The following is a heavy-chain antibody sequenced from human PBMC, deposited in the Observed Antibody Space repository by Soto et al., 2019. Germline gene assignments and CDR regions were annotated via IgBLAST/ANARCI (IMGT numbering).Heavy chain of an antibody. CDR3: ASESLGSSGRYGGLDY. Sequence: SETLSLTCTVSGGPFSSYFWTWIRQPPGKELEWIGYIFYSGSSNYNPSLKSRVTISADTSKKQFSLNLTSVSVADTAVYYCASESLGSSGRYGGLDYWGQGILVTVSS. CDR1: GGPFSSYF. V-gene: IGHV4-59*01. CDR2: IFYSGSS. J-gene: IGHJ4*02. D-gene: IGHD6-19*01.